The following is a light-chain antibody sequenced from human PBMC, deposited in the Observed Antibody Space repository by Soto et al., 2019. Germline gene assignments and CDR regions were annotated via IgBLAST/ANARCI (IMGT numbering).Light chain of an antibody. Sequence: IQLTQSPSSLSASVGDRATITCRASQGIFSYLAWYQQPQGKAPKLXIYAASTLQSGVPSRFSGSGAGTDCTLTISSLQPEDVETYHCQQLKTYPLTFGGGTKVDIK. CDR3: QQLKTYPLT. CDR2: AAS. J-gene: IGKJ4*01. V-gene: IGKV1-9*01. CDR1: QGIFSY.